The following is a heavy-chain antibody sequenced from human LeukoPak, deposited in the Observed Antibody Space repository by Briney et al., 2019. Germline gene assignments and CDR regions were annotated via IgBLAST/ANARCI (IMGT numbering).Heavy chain of an antibody. CDR1: GFTFSSYG. CDR2: IRYDGSNK. Sequence: PGGSLRLSCAASGFTFSSYGMHWVRQAPGKGLEWVAFIRYDGSNKYYADSVKGRFTISRDNSMNTLYLQMNSLRAEDTAVYYCAKPLPRVGYSSSWYYFDYWGQGTLVTVSS. V-gene: IGHV3-30*02. J-gene: IGHJ4*02. D-gene: IGHD6-13*01. CDR3: AKPLPRVGYSSSWYYFDY.